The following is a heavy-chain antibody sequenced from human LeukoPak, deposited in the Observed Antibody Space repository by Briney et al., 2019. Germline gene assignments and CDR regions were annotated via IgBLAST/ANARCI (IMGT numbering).Heavy chain of an antibody. CDR3: ARVPPYDYVWGSYRYKEYYYYYYYMDV. D-gene: IGHD3-16*02. Sequence: GGSLRLSCAASGFTFSSYSVNWVRQAPGKGLEWVSSISSSSSYIYYADSVRGRFTISRDNAKNSLYLQMNSLRAEDTAVYYCARVPPYDYVWGSYRYKEYYYYYYYMDVWGKGTTVTVSS. J-gene: IGHJ6*03. V-gene: IGHV3-21*01. CDR1: GFTFSSYS. CDR2: ISSSSSYI.